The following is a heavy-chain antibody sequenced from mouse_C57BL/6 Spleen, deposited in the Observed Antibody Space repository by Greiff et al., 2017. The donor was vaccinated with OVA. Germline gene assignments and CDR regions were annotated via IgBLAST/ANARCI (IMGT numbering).Heavy chain of an antibody. V-gene: IGHV5-4*03. D-gene: IGHD2-4*01. CDR2: ISDGGSYT. CDR3: TRGTMIIYFDY. CDR1: GFTFSSYA. J-gene: IGHJ2*01. Sequence: EVKLVESGGGLVKPGGSLKLSCAASGFTFSSYAMSWVRQTPEKRLEWVATISDGGSYTYYPDNVKGRFTISKDNAKNNLYLQMSHLKSEDTAMYYCTRGTMIIYFDYWGQGTTLTVSS.